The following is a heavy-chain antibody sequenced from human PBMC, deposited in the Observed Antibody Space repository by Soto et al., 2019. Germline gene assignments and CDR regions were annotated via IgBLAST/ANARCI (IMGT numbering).Heavy chain of an antibody. Sequence: SETLSLTCTVSGGSISSSSYYWGWIRQPPGKGLEWIGSIYYSGSTYYNPSLKSRVTISVDTSKNQFSLKLSSVTAADTAVYYCARGGFRLPDFDYWGQGTLVTVSS. D-gene: IGHD3-16*01. CDR2: IYYSGST. J-gene: IGHJ4*02. CDR3: ARGGFRLPDFDY. V-gene: IGHV4-39*01. CDR1: GGSISSSSYY.